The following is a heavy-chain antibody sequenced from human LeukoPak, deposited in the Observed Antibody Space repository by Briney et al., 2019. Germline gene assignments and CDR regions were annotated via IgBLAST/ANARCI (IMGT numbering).Heavy chain of an antibody. D-gene: IGHD3-22*01. Sequence: SETLSLTCAVYGGSFSGYYWSWIRQPPGKGLEWIGEINHSGSTNYNPSLRSRVTISVDTSKNQFSLKLSSVTAADTAVYYCARFPTFYYDSSGYSNYYYYGMDVWGQGTTVTVSS. CDR3: ARFPTFYYDSSGYSNYYYYGMDV. CDR2: INHSGST. J-gene: IGHJ6*02. V-gene: IGHV4-34*01. CDR1: GGSFSGYY.